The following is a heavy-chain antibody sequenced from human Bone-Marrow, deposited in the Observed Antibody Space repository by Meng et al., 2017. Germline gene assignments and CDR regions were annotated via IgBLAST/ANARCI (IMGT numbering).Heavy chain of an antibody. CDR3: ARDQEIVGATSFWDY. Sequence: GESLKISCAASGFTFSSYSMNWVRQAPGKGLERVSSISSSSSYIYYADSVKGRFTISRDNAKNSLYLQMNSLRAEDTAVYYCARDQEIVGATSFWDYWGQGTLVTVSS. CDR2: ISSSSSYI. D-gene: IGHD1-26*01. CDR1: GFTFSSYS. J-gene: IGHJ4*02. V-gene: IGHV3-21*01.